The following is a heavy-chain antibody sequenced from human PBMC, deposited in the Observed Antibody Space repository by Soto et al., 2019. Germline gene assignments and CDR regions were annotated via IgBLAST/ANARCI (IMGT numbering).Heavy chain of an antibody. Sequence: QVQLLESGGGLVQPGRSLRLSCAASIFTFSTYAMHWVRQAPGTGLEWVAVISYDGSNKYFADSVKGRVTISRDNSKKPLYLQVNSLTAEDTAVYFCAKELGFQLAYYAMDVWGQGTTVIVSS. CDR2: ISYDGSNK. J-gene: IGHJ6*02. D-gene: IGHD2-2*01. CDR3: AKELGFQLAYYAMDV. CDR1: IFTFSTYA. V-gene: IGHV3-30*18.